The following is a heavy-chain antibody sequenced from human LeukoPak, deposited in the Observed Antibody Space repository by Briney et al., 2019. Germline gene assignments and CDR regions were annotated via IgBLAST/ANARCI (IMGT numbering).Heavy chain of an antibody. CDR2: INHSGST. CDR3: ARRDDI. Sequence: SETLSLTCAVYGGSFSGYYWSWIRQPPGKGLEWIGEINHSGSTNYNPSLKSRVTISVDTSKNQFSLKLSSVTAADTAVYYCARRDDIWGQGTMVTVSS. V-gene: IGHV4-34*01. J-gene: IGHJ3*02. CDR1: GGSFSGYY.